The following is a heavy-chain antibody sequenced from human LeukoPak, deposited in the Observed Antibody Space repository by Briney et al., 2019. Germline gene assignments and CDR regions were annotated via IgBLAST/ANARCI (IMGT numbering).Heavy chain of an antibody. CDR2: INHSGST. CDR3: ARRDDI. Sequence: SETLSLTCAVYGGSFSGYYWSWIRQPPGKGLEWIGEINHSGSTNYNPSLKSRVTISVDTSKNQFSLKLSSVTAADTAVYYCARRDDIWGQGTMVTVSS. V-gene: IGHV4-34*01. J-gene: IGHJ3*02. CDR1: GGSFSGYY.